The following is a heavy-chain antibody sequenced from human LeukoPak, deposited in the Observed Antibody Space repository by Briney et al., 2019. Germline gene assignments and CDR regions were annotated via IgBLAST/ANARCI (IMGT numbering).Heavy chain of an antibody. V-gene: IGHV1-69*05. CDR2: IIPIFGTA. J-gene: IGHJ1*01. D-gene: IGHD3-22*01. Sequence: PVASVKVSCKASGGTFNSYAISWVRQAPGQGLEWMGGIIPIFGTANYAQKFQGRVTITTDESTSTAYMELSSLRSEDTAVYYCARVETYYYDSSGFEGEYFQHWGQGTLVTVSS. CDR3: ARVETYYYDSSGFEGEYFQH. CDR1: GGTFNSYA.